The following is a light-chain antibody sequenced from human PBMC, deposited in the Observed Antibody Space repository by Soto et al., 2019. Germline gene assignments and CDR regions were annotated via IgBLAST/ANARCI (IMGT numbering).Light chain of an antibody. CDR3: QQYGSSPPWT. J-gene: IGKJ1*01. CDR2: GAS. Sequence: EIVLTQSPGTLSLSPGERATLSCRASQSVSSSYLAWYQQKPCQAPRLLIYGASSRATGIPDRFSGSGSGTDFTLTISRLEPEDFAVYYCQQYGSSPPWTFGQGTKV. CDR1: QSVSSSY. V-gene: IGKV3-20*01.